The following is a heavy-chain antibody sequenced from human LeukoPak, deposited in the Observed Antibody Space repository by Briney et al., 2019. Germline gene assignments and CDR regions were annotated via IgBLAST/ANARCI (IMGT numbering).Heavy chain of an antibody. CDR2: ISSSSSYT. CDR1: GFTFSDYY. V-gene: IGHV3-11*06. D-gene: IGHD2-15*01. J-gene: IGHJ4*02. CDR3: ARDGGYCSGGSCYYVY. Sequence: PGGSLRLSCAASGFTFSDYYMSWIRQAPGKGLEWVSYISSSSSYTNYADSVKGRFTISRDNAKNSLYLQMNSLRAEDTAVYYCARDGGYCSGGSCYYVYWGQGTLVTVFS.